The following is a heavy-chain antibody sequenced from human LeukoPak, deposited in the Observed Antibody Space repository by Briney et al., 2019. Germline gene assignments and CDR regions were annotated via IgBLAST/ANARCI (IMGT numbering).Heavy chain of an antibody. J-gene: IGHJ4*02. V-gene: IGHV4-38-2*01. CDR1: GYSITSGYY. CDR2: IYYSGST. D-gene: IGHD4-11*01. Sequence: SETLSLTCGVSGYSITSGYYWAWIRQPPGKGLEWIGNIYYSGSTYYNPFLKSRVTISVDTSKNQFSLKLSSVTAADTAVYYCARRYSNYFFDYWGQGTLVTVSA. CDR3: ARRYSNYFFDY.